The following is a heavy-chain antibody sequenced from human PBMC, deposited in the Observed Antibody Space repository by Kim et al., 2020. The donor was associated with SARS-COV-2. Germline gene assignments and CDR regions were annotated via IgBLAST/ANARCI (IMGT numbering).Heavy chain of an antibody. V-gene: IGHV3-48*03. CDR3: ARDWRESLDI. J-gene: IGHJ3*02. CDR2: ISSSGSTI. Sequence: GGSLRLSCAASGFTFSSSEMNWVRQAPGKGLEWVSYISSSGSTIYYAGSVKGRFTISRDNAKNSLYLQMNSLRAEDTALYYCARDWRESLDIWGQGTMVTVSS. CDR1: GFTFSSSE.